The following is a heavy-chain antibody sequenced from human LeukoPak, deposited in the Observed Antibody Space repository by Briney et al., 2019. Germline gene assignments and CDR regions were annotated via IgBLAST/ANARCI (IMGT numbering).Heavy chain of an antibody. CDR3: ASGFLKETTVTTFLDY. J-gene: IGHJ4*02. V-gene: IGHV1-18*01. CDR2: ISAYNGNT. D-gene: IGHD4-17*01. CDR1: GYTFTSYG. Sequence: GASVKVSCKASGYTFTSYGISWVRQAPGQGLEWMGWISAYNGNTNYAQKLQGRVTMTTDTSTSTAYMELRSLRSEDTAVYYCASGFLKETTVTTFLDYWGQGTLVTVSS.